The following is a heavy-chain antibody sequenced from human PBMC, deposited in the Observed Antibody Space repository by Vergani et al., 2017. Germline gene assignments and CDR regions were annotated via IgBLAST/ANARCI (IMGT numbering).Heavy chain of an antibody. CDR1: GGSITSGSFY. CDR2: IHSSGTT. Sequence: QVQLHESGPGLVKPSQTLSLTCTVSGGSITSGSFYWSWIRQPAGKGLEWIGRIHSSGTTNYNPSLKSRVTLSVDTSKNQLSLRMTSVPAADTAVYYCARDSWTSELRGVYWFDTWGQGTLVSVSS. CDR3: ARDSWTSELRGVYWFDT. D-gene: IGHD3-10*01. V-gene: IGHV4-61*02. J-gene: IGHJ5*02.